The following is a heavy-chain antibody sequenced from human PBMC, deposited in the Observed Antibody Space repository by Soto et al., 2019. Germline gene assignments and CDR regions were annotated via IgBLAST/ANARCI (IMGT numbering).Heavy chain of an antibody. Sequence: HPGGSLRLSCAASGFTFSSNAMSWVRQAPGKGLEWVSAISGSGGSTYYADSVKGRFTISRDNSKNTLYLQMNSLRAEDTAVYYCAKEAPYYYDSSGYLGGGAFDIWGQGTMVTVSS. V-gene: IGHV3-23*01. J-gene: IGHJ3*02. CDR3: AKEAPYYYDSSGYLGGGAFDI. D-gene: IGHD3-22*01. CDR1: GFTFSSNA. CDR2: ISGSGGST.